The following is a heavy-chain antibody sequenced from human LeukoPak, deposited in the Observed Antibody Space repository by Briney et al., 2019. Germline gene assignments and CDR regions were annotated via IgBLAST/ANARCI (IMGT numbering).Heavy chain of an antibody. CDR2: ISGSGGST. V-gene: IGHV3-23*01. Sequence: AGGSLRLSCAASGFTFSSYAMSWVRQAPGKGLEWVSAISGSGGSTYYADSVKGRFTISRDNSKNTLYLQMNSLRAEDTAVYYCANSYSGSYYYMDVWGKGTTVTVSS. CDR1: GFTFSSYA. CDR3: ANSYSGSYYYMDV. D-gene: IGHD1-26*01. J-gene: IGHJ6*03.